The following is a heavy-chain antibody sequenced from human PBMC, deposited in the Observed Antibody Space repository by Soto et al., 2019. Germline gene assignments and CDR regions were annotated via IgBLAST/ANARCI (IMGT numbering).Heavy chain of an antibody. Sequence: QVQLVESGGGVVQSGGSLRLSCAASGFTFNSYGMHWVRQAQGKGLDWVAVISYDGTNKYYADSVKGRFTISRDNSKNTLYLQMNSLTPEDTAVYYCAKARTYYDFWSGYFDYWGQGSLVTVSS. D-gene: IGHD3-3*01. CDR3: AKARTYYDFWSGYFDY. J-gene: IGHJ4*02. CDR1: GFTFNSYG. V-gene: IGHV3-30*18. CDR2: ISYDGTNK.